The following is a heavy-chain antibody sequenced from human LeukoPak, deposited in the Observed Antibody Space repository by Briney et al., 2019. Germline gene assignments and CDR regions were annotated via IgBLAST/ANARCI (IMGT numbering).Heavy chain of an antibody. CDR2: ISAYNGNT. CDR3: ARDGHTSYYFDY. J-gene: IGHJ4*02. D-gene: IGHD2-2*02. Sequence: ASVKVSCKASGYSFSNYGLSWVRQAPGQGLEWMGWISAYNGNTNYARKFHGRVILTTDTSTNTAYMELRSLRSDDTAVYYCARDGHTSYYFDYWGQGTLVTVSS. CDR1: GYSFSNYG. V-gene: IGHV1-18*01.